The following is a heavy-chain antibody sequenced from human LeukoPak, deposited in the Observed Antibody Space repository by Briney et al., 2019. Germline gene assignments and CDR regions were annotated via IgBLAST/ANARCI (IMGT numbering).Heavy chain of an antibody. J-gene: IGHJ4*02. V-gene: IGHV4-34*01. Sequence: PSETLSLTCAVYGGSFSGYYWNWIRQPPGKGLEWLGEVNHSGSTNYNPSLKSRVTISVDTSKNQFSLKLSSVTAADTAVYYCARDKGETRFLEWLLPFDYWGQGTLVTVSS. CDR2: VNHSGST. D-gene: IGHD3-3*01. CDR3: ARDKGETRFLEWLLPFDY. CDR1: GGSFSGYY.